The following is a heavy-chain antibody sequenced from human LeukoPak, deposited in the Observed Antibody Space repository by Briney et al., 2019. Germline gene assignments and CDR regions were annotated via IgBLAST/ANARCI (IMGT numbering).Heavy chain of an antibody. D-gene: IGHD2-15*01. J-gene: IGHJ4*02. CDR1: GFTFSSTW. CDR2: IKQDGSKK. V-gene: IGHV3-7*01. CDR3: ARSLRSPRYCIDDTCYFDY. Sequence: GGSLRLSCAASGFTFSSTWMSWVRQAPGKGLEWVANIKQDGSKKYYVDSVKGRFTISRDNAKNSLYLQMNSLRVEDTAVYYCARSLRSPRYCIDDTCYFDYWGQGTLVTVSS.